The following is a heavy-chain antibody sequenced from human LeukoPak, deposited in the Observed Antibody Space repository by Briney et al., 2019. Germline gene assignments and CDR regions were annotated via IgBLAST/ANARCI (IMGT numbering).Heavy chain of an antibody. CDR3: AKDSKYNWNFLDY. V-gene: IGHV3-23*01. D-gene: IGHD1-7*01. CDR1: GFTFSSYA. Sequence: GGSLRLSCAASGFTFSSYAMSWVRQAPGKGLEWVSAISGSGGSTYYADSVKGRFTISRDNSKSTLYLQMDSLRAEDTAVYYCAKDSKYNWNFLDYWGQGTLVTVSS. J-gene: IGHJ4*02. CDR2: ISGSGGST.